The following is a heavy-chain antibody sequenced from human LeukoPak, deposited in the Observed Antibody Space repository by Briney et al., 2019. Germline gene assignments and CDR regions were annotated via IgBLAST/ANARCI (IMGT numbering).Heavy chain of an antibody. J-gene: IGHJ4*02. CDR2: ISAYNGNT. V-gene: IGHV1-18*01. CDR3: ARVHEAYDSSGSLDY. D-gene: IGHD3-22*01. CDR1: GYTLTSYG. Sequence: GASVKVSCKASGYTLTSYGISWVRQAPGQGLEWMGWISAYNGNTNYAQKLQGRVTMTTDTSTSTAYMELRSLRSDDTAVYYCARVHEAYDSSGSLDYWGQGTLVTVSS.